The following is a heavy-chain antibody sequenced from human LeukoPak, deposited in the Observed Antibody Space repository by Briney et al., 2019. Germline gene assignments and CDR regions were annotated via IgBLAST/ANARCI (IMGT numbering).Heavy chain of an antibody. Sequence: PGGSLRLSCAASGFTFSSYSMNWVRQAPGKGLEWVSSISSSSSYVYYADSVKGRFTISRDNAKNSLYLQMNSLRAEDTAVYYCARGMGNSEWLGHFDYWGQGTLVTVSS. CDR1: GFTFSSYS. CDR2: ISSSSSYV. CDR3: ARGMGNSEWLGHFDY. D-gene: IGHD6-19*01. V-gene: IGHV3-21*01. J-gene: IGHJ4*02.